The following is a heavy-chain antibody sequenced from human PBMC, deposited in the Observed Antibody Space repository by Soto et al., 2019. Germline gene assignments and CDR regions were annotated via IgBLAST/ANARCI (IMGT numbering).Heavy chain of an antibody. V-gene: IGHV1-2*04. J-gene: IGHJ4*02. CDR2: INPNSGGT. Sequence: QVQLVQSGAEVKKPGASVKVSCKASGYTFTGYYMHWVRQAPGQGLEWMGWINPNSGGTNYAQKFQGWFTMTRDTSISTAYMELSRLRSDDTAVYYCARVPQYGDYVMTFDYWGQGTLVTVSS. CDR3: ARVPQYGDYVMTFDY. CDR1: GYTFTGYY. D-gene: IGHD4-17*01.